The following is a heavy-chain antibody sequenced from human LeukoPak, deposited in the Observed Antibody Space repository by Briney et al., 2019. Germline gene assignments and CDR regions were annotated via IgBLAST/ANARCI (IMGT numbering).Heavy chain of an antibody. CDR3: AKEVDYGDYGYDY. Sequence: GGSLRLSCAGSGFTFSRYSMNWVRQAPGKGLEWVSAISGSGGSTYYADSVKGRFTISRDNSKNTLYLHMNSLRAEDTAVYYCAKEVDYGDYGYDYWGQGTLVTVSS. CDR2: ISGSGGST. CDR1: GFTFSRYS. D-gene: IGHD4-17*01. J-gene: IGHJ4*02. V-gene: IGHV3-23*01.